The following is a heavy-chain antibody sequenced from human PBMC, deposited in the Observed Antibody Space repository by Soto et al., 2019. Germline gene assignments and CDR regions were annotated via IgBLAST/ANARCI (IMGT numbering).Heavy chain of an antibody. V-gene: IGHV4-34*01. J-gene: IGHJ6*03. CDR2: INHSGST. CDR3: ARGQGGIWVSRRYYYYYMDV. D-gene: IGHD3-16*01. CDR1: GGSFSGYY. Sequence: SETLSLTCAVYGGSFSGYYWSWIRQPPGKGLEWIGEINHSGSTNYNPSLKSRVTISVDTSKNQFSLKLSSVTAADTAVYYCARGQGGIWVSRRYYYYYMDVWGKGTTVTVSS.